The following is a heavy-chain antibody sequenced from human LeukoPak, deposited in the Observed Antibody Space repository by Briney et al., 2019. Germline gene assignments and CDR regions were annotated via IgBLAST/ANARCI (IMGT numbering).Heavy chain of an antibody. CDR1: GGSFSGYY. CDR3: ARGGEDY. Sequence: SETLSLTCAVYGGSFSGYYWSWIRQPPGKGLEWIGEINHSGSTNYNPSLKSRVTISVDTSRNQFSLKLSSVTAADTAVYYCARGGEDYWGQGTLVTVSS. CDR2: INHSGST. J-gene: IGHJ4*02. V-gene: IGHV4-34*01.